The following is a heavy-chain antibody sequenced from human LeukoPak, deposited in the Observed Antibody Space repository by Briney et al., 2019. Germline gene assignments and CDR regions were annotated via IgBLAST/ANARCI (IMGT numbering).Heavy chain of an antibody. Sequence: SETLSLTCAVYGGSFSGYYWSWIRQPPGKGLEWIGEINHSGSTNYNPSLKSRVTISVDTSKNQFSLKLSSVTAADTAVYYCARDRYYYDSSGPNWFDPWGQGTLVTVSS. V-gene: IGHV4-34*01. CDR2: INHSGST. CDR1: GGSFSGYY. D-gene: IGHD3-22*01. CDR3: ARDRYYYDSSGPNWFDP. J-gene: IGHJ5*02.